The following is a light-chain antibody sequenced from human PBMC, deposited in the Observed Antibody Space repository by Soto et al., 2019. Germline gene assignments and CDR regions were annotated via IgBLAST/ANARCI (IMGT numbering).Light chain of an antibody. Sequence: DIVMTQSPLSLAVTPGEPASISCRSSQSLLTRSGYNFLDWYRQKPGQSPQLLIYLASNRASGVTDRFSGSGSGKDFTLKISRVEAEYVGVYHCMQAIQDDWTLGQGTKVEIK. CDR2: LAS. V-gene: IGKV2-28*01. CDR3: MQAIQDDWT. J-gene: IGKJ1*01. CDR1: QSLLTRSGYNF.